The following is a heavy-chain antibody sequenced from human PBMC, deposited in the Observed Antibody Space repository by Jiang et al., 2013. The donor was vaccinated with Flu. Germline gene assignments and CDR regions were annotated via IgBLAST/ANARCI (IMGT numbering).Heavy chain of an antibody. CDR3: ARGHGSIAAAGSYYYYYGMDV. D-gene: IGHD6-13*01. CDR2: TYYRSKWYN. V-gene: IGHV6-1*01. J-gene: IGHJ6*02. CDR1: GDSVSSNSAA. Sequence: SQTLSLTCAISGDSVSSNSAAWNWIRQSPSRGLEWLGRTYYRSKWYNDYAVSVKVRITINPDTSKNQFSLQLNSVTPEDTAVYYCARGHGSIAAAGSYYYYYGMDVWGQGTTVTVSS.